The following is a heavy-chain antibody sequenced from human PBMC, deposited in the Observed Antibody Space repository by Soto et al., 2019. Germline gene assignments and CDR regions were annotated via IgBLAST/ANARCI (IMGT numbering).Heavy chain of an antibody. D-gene: IGHD3-3*01. V-gene: IGHV3-48*01. Sequence: PGGFLRLSCAASGFTFSSYSMNWVRQAPGKGLEWVSYISSSSSSTIYYADSVKGRFTISRDNAKNSLYLQMNSLRAEDTAVYYCARDASQLYDFWSGYPLGAFDIWGQGTMVTVS. CDR3: ARDASQLYDFWSGYPLGAFDI. CDR2: ISSSSSSTI. J-gene: IGHJ3*02. CDR1: GFTFSSYS.